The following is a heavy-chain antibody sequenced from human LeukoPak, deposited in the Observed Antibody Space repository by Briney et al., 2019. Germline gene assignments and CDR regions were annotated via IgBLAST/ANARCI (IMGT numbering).Heavy chain of an antibody. J-gene: IGHJ5*02. CDR1: GGSISSGDYY. CDR3: ARDHPGAPVLGIWFDP. Sequence: SQTLSLTCTVSGGSISSGDYYWSWIRQPPGKGLEWIGYIYYSGSTCYNPSLKSRVTISVDTSKNQFPLKLSSVTAADTAVYYCARDHPGAPVLGIWFDPWGQGTLVTVSS. CDR2: IYYSGST. V-gene: IGHV4-30-4*01. D-gene: IGHD7-27*01.